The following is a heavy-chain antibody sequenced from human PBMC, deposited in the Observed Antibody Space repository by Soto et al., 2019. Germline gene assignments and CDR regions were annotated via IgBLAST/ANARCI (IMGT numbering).Heavy chain of an antibody. V-gene: IGHV3-30-3*01. Sequence: QVQLVESGGGVVQPGRSLRLSCAASGFTFSSYAMHWVRQAPGKGLEWVAVISYDGSNKYYADSVKGRFTISRDNSKNTLYLQRNSLRAEDSAVYYCARHKRDLRFLEWSYYFDFWGQGTLVTVSS. CDR1: GFTFSSYA. J-gene: IGHJ4*02. CDR2: ISYDGSNK. CDR3: ARHKRDLRFLEWSYYFDF. D-gene: IGHD3-3*01.